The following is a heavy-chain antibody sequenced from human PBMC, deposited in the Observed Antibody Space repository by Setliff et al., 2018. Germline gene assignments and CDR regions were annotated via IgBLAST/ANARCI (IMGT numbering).Heavy chain of an antibody. D-gene: IGHD2-8*02. CDR2: INTGGGSS. V-gene: IGHV1-46*01. CDR1: GYSFTTYY. J-gene: IGHJ5*02. Sequence: ASVKVSCKASGYSFTTYYMHWVRQAPGQGLEWMGTINTGGGSSSYTEKFQGRVTMTADTSTSTAYMELRSLRFDDTAVYYCARDILLVEGVSVTGCWFDPWGQGALVTVSS. CDR3: ARDILLVEGVSVTGCWFDP.